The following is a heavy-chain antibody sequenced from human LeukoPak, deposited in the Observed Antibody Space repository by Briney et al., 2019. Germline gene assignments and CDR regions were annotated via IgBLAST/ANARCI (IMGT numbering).Heavy chain of an antibody. J-gene: IGHJ5*02. V-gene: IGHV4-59*08. CDR2: IYYSGST. CDR1: GGSINSYY. D-gene: IGHD5-24*01. CDR3: ARISGGAGYNSNWFDP. Sequence: PSETLSLTCTVSGGSINSYYWSWLRQPPGKRLEWIGYIYYSGSTNYNPSLKSRVTISVDTSKNQFSLKLSSVTAADTAVYYCARISGGAGYNSNWFDPWGQGTLVTVSS.